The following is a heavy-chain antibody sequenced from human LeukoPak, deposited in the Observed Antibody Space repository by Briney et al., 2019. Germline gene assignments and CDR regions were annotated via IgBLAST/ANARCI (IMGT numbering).Heavy chain of an antibody. Sequence: GGSLRLSCAASGFTFSSYWMHWVRRAPGKGLVWVSRINSDGSSTSYADSVKGRFTISRDNAKNTLYLQMNSLRAEDTALYYCARGRGGDYVPSRFDYWGQGTLVTVSS. V-gene: IGHV3-74*01. J-gene: IGHJ4*02. D-gene: IGHD4-17*01. CDR1: GFTFSSYW. CDR2: INSDGSST. CDR3: ARGRGGDYVPSRFDY.